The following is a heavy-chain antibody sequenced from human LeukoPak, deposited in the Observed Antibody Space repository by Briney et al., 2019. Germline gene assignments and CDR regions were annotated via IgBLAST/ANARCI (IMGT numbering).Heavy chain of an antibody. CDR2: ISWNSGSI. CDR3: AKAVMVRGVIDY. V-gene: IGHV3-9*01. Sequence: PGGSLRLSCAASGFTFDDYAMHWVRHAPGKGLEWVSGISWNSGSIGYADSVKGRFTISRDNAKNSLYLQMNSLRAEDTALYYCAKAVMVRGVIDYWGQGTLVTVSS. D-gene: IGHD3-10*01. J-gene: IGHJ4*02. CDR1: GFTFDDYA.